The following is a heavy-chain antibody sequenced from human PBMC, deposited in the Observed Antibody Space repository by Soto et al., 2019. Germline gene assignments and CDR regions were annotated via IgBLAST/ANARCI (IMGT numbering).Heavy chain of an antibody. J-gene: IGHJ6*02. D-gene: IGHD6-6*01. CDR3: ARHALPQSEYSSSWKNYYYGMDV. CDR2: IYPGDSDT. Sequence: PGESLKISCKGSGYSFTSYWIGWVRQMPGKGLEWMGIIYPGDSDTRYSPSFQGQVTISADKSISTAYLQWSSLKASDTAMYYCARHALPQSEYSSSWKNYYYGMDVWGQGTTVTVSS. CDR1: GYSFTSYW. V-gene: IGHV5-51*01.